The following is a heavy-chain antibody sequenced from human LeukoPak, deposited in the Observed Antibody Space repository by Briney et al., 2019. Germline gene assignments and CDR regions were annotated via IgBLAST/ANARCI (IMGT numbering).Heavy chain of an antibody. D-gene: IGHD1-1*01. CDR2: IRYDGSDK. CDR3: AKDTPTTGYHLDS. V-gene: IGHV3-30*02. CDR1: GFTLRGYG. Sequence: GGSLRLSCAASGFTLRGYGMHWVRQAPGKGLEWVAFIRYDGSDKSYADSVKSRFTISRDNSENTLYLQINSLRVEDMAVYYCAKDTPTTGYHLDSWGQGTLVTVSS. J-gene: IGHJ4*02.